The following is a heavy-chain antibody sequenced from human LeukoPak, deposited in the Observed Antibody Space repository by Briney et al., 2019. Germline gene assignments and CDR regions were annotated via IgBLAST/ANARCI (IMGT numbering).Heavy chain of an antibody. CDR2: IYYSGST. Sequence: SETLSLTCTDSGGSISSSSYYWGWIRQPPGKGLEWIGSIYYSGSTYYNPSLKSRVTISVDTSKNQFSLKLSSVTAADTAVYYCARQDSDYWGQGTLVTVSS. J-gene: IGHJ4*02. D-gene: IGHD5-18*01. CDR3: ARQDSDY. CDR1: GGSISSSSYY. V-gene: IGHV4-39*01.